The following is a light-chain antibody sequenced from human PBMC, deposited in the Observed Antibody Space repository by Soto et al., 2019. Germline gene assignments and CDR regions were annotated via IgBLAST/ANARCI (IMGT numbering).Light chain of an antibody. Sequence: EIVMTQSPATLSVSPGKRVILSCWASQSVSSNLAWYQQKPGQAPRLLIYGASARATGLPFRFSGSGSGTEFTLTLSSLQSEDLAVYYCQQYNNWPLTFGQGTKVEI. CDR2: GAS. J-gene: IGKJ1*01. CDR1: QSVSSN. CDR3: QQYNNWPLT. V-gene: IGKV3-15*01.